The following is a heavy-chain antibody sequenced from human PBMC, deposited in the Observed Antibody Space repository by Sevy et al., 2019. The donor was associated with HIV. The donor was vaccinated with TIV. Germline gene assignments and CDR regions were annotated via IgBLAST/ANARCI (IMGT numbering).Heavy chain of an antibody. CDR2: ISYDGSNK. J-gene: IGHJ6*02. D-gene: IGHD6-13*01. CDR3: AKDKVSSSSWYGMDV. CDR1: GFTFSSYG. V-gene: IGHV3-30*18. Sequence: GGSLRLSCAASGFTFSSYGMHWVRQAPGKGLEWVAVISYDGSNKYYADSVKGRFTISRDNSKNTRYLQMNSLRAGDTAVYYCAKDKVSSSSWYGMDVWGQGTTVTVSS.